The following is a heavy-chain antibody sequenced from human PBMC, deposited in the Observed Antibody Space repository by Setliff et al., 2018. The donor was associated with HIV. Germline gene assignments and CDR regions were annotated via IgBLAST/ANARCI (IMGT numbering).Heavy chain of an antibody. V-gene: IGHV4-34*01. CDR1: GGSFSGYY. Sequence: SETLSLTCAVYGGSFSGYYWSWIRQPPGKGLEWIGEINHRGSTNHNPSLKSRVTISVDTSTNQFSLKLSSVTAADPAVYYCARYSSGGIDYWGQGTLVTVSS. D-gene: IGHD6-19*01. CDR3: ARYSSGGIDY. J-gene: IGHJ4*02. CDR2: INHRGST.